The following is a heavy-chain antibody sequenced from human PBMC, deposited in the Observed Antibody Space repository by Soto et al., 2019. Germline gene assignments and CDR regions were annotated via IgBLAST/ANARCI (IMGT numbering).Heavy chain of an antibody. CDR1: GDSVSGNSAA. Sequence: QTLSLTCAISGDSVSGNSAAWNWIRQSPSRGLEWLGRTYYRSRWYNDYAVSVKSRITVTPDTSKNQFSLHLNSVTPEDTAVYYFAREFPYYVSSDSYLDYWGQGALVTV. V-gene: IGHV6-1*01. J-gene: IGHJ4*02. D-gene: IGHD3-16*01. CDR2: TYYRSRWYN. CDR3: AREFPYYVSSDSYLDY.